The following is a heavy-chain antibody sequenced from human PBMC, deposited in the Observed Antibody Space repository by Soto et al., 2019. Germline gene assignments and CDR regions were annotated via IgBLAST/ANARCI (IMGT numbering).Heavy chain of an antibody. V-gene: IGHV4-4*02. Sequence: QVQLQESGPGLVKPSRTLSLTCAVSGGSISSSNWWSWVRQPPGKGLEWIGEIYHSGSTNYNPSLKSRFTISVDKSKTPCTLKLSSVTAADTAVYYCARGAVAGTRVDYWGQGTLVTFSS. D-gene: IGHD6-19*01. CDR3: ARGAVAGTRVDY. J-gene: IGHJ4*02. CDR1: GGSISSSNW. CDR2: IYHSGST.